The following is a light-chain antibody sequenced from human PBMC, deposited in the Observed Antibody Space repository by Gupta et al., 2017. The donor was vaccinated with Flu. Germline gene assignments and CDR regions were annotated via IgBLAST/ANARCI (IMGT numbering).Light chain of an antibody. Sequence: QSVLTQPPSASGTPGQRVTISCSGSSSNVGSNTVNWYQQLPGTAPKLLIYSNNQRPSGVPDRFSGSKAGTSASLGIRGLQSEDEADYYGLAWDASLNGLVFGGGTKLTVL. J-gene: IGLJ3*02. V-gene: IGLV1-44*01. CDR3: LAWDASLNGLV. CDR2: SNN. CDR1: SSNVGSNT.